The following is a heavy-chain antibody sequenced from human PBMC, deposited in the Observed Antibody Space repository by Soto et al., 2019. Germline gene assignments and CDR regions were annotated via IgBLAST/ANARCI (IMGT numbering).Heavy chain of an antibody. CDR2: IYYSGST. J-gene: IGHJ5*02. D-gene: IGHD3-22*01. Sequence: SETLSLTCTVSGGSISSYYWSWIRQPPGKGLEWIGYIYYSGSTNYNPSLKSRVTISVETSKNQFSLKLSSVTAADTAVYYCARNPRPYYYDSSGYYGYNWFDPWGQGTLVTVSS. CDR1: GGSISSYY. CDR3: ARNPRPYYYDSSGYYGYNWFDP. V-gene: IGHV4-59*01.